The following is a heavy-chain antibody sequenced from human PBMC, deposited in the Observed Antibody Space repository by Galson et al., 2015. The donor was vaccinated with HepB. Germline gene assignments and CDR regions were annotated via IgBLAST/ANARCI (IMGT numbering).Heavy chain of an antibody. CDR3: AKRGGAGAGPYYCRGMDV. J-gene: IGHJ6*02. Sequence: SVKVSCKASGYTFINYGISWVRQAPGQGLEWMGWISAYNGNTKYAQKLQGRVTMTTDTSTSTAYMELRSLRSDDTAVYYCAKRGGAGAGPYYCRGMDVWGQGTTVTVSS. CDR2: ISAYNGNT. V-gene: IGHV1-18*04. CDR1: GYTFINYG. D-gene: IGHD6-19*01.